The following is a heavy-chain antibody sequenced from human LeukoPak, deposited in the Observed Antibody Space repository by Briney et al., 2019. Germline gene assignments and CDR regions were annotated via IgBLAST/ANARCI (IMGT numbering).Heavy chain of an antibody. CDR2: INPSGGST. J-gene: IGHJ4*02. CDR3: ARSGEDNSSGFDY. D-gene: IGHD6-19*01. Sequence: ASVKVSCKASGGTFSSYAISWVRQAPGQGLEWMGIINPSGGSTSYAQKFQGRVTMTRDTSTSTVYMELSSLRSEDTAVYYCARSGEDNSSGFDYWGQGALVTVSS. CDR1: GGTFSSYA. V-gene: IGHV1-46*01.